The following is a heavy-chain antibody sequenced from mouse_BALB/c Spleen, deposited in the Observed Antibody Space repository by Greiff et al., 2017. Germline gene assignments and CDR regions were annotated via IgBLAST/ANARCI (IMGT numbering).Heavy chain of an antibody. Sequence: VQLQQSGAELVRPGTSVKVSCKASGYAFTNYLIEWVKQRPGQGLEWIGVINPGSGGTNYNEKFKGKATLTADKSSSTAYMQLSSLTSDDSAVYFCASRGDAMDYWGQGTSVTVSS. CDR3: ASRGDAMDY. J-gene: IGHJ4*01. CDR1: GYAFTNYL. V-gene: IGHV1-54*01. CDR2: INPGSGGT.